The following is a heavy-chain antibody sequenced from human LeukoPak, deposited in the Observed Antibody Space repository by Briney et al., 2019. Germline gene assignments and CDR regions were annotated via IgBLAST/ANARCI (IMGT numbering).Heavy chain of an antibody. J-gene: IGHJ4*02. CDR2: IYYSGST. CDR1: GGSISSYY. D-gene: IGHD6-13*01. V-gene: IGHV4-59*01. CDR3: ARALTPYSSSWHY. Sequence: PSETLSLTCTVSGGSISSYYWSWIRQPPRKGLEWIEYIYYSGSTNYNPSLKSRVTISVDTSKNQFSLKLSSVTAADTAVYYCARALTPYSSSWHYWGQGTLVTVSS.